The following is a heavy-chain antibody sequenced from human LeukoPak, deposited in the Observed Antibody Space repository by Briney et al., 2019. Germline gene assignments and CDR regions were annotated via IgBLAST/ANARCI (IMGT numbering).Heavy chain of an antibody. CDR2: IYYSGST. CDR3: AARGYDFWSGRGYFDY. J-gene: IGHJ4*02. Sequence: SETLSLTCTVSGGSISSYYWSWIRQPPGKGLEWIGYIYYSGSTNYNPSLKSRVTISVDTPKNQFSLKLSSVTAADTAVYYCAARGYDFWSGRGYFDYWGQGTLVTVSS. CDR1: GGSISSYY. V-gene: IGHV4-59*01. D-gene: IGHD3-3*01.